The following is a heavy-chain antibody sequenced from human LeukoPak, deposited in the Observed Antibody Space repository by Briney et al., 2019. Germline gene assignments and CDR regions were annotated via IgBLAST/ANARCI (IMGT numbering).Heavy chain of an antibody. CDR2: MNTNSGNT. V-gene: IGHV1-8*03. J-gene: IGHJ6*03. Sequence: ASVKVSCKASGYTFTSYDINWVRQATGQGLEWMGWMNTNSGNTGYAKKFQGRVTITRNTSISTAYMELSSLRSEDTAVYYCARGLRGRMGSRGSLYYYMDVWGKGTTVTVSS. CDR1: GYTFTSYD. CDR3: ARGLRGRMGSRGSLYYYMDV. D-gene: IGHD2-15*01.